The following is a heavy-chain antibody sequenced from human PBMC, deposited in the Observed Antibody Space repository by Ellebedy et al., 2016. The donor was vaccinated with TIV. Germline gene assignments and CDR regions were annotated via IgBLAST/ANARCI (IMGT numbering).Heavy chain of an antibody. CDR1: GFTFSSYG. Sequence: GEFLKISXAASGFTFSSYGMHWVRQAPGKGLEWVAVIWYDGTNKYYADSVKGRFTISRDNSKNTLYLQMNSLRAEDTAVYYCATRGDYGGNTNYYYGMDVWGQGTTVTVSS. CDR2: IWYDGTNK. V-gene: IGHV3-33*01. D-gene: IGHD4-23*01. J-gene: IGHJ6*02. CDR3: ATRGDYGGNTNYYYGMDV.